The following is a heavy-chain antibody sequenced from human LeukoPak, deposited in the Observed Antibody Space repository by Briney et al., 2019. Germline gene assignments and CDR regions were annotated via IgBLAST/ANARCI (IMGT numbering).Heavy chain of an antibody. Sequence: SETLSLTCTVSGGSINYYYWMWIRQPPGKGLEWIGYIYYSGGTNYNPSLTSRVTMLVDTSKNQFSLKLTAVTAADTAVYYCARETPGAGHFDYWGQGSLVTVSS. D-gene: IGHD7-27*01. CDR2: IYYSGGT. V-gene: IGHV4-59*01. CDR1: GGSINYYY. J-gene: IGHJ4*02. CDR3: ARETPGAGHFDY.